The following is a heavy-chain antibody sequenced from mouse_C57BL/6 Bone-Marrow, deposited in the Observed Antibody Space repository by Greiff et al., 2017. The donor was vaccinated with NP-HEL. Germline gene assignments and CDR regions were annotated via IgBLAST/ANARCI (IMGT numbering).Heavy chain of an antibody. V-gene: IGHV5-4*03. D-gene: IGHD2-4*01. CDR3: ARGYYDYYYAMDY. J-gene: IGHJ4*01. CDR1: GFTFSSYA. Sequence: EVKVEESGGGLVKPGGSLKLSCAASGFTFSSYAMSWVRQTPEKRLEWVATISDGGSYTYYPDNVKGRFTISRDNAKNNLYLQMSHLKSEDTAMYYCARGYYDYYYAMDYWGQGTSVTVSS. CDR2: ISDGGSYT.